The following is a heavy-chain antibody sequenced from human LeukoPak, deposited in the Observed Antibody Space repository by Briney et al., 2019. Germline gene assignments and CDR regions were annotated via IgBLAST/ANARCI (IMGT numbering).Heavy chain of an antibody. J-gene: IGHJ5*02. Sequence: ASVKVSCKASGYTFTSYGISWVRQAPGQGLEWMGWISAYNGNTNYAQKLQGRVTMTTDTSTSTAYMELRSLRSDDTAVYYCARDRRSVTTYNWFDPWGQGTLVTVSP. CDR1: GYTFTSYG. V-gene: IGHV1-18*01. CDR2: ISAYNGNT. CDR3: ARDRRSVTTYNWFDP. D-gene: IGHD4-17*01.